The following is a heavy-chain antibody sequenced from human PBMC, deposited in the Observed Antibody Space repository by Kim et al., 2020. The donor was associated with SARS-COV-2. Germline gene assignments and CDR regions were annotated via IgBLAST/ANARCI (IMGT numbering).Heavy chain of an antibody. V-gene: IGHV1-24*01. Sequence: ASVKVSCQVSGYTLTELSMHWVRQAPGKGLEWMGGFDPEDGETIYAQKFQGRVTMTEDTSTDTAYMELSSLRSEDTAVYYCATRTTVNKGIYWYFDLWGRGTLVTVSS. D-gene: IGHD4-17*01. CDR1: GYTLTELS. CDR2: FDPEDGET. CDR3: ATRTTVNKGIYWYFDL. J-gene: IGHJ2*01.